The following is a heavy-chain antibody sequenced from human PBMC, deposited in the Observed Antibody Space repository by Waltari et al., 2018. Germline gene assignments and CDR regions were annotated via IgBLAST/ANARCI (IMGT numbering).Heavy chain of an antibody. CDR1: GGSFSGYS. CDR3: ARGGMVSLRERRGRSLRY. Sequence: QVQLQQWGAGLLKPSETLSLTCAVYGGSFSGYSWGWIRPPPGKGLEWIGEINHSGSTNYNPSLKSRVTISVDTSKNQFSLKLSSVTAADTAVYYCARGGMVSLRERRGRSLRYWGQGTLVTVSS. V-gene: IGHV4-34*01. D-gene: IGHD1-1*01. J-gene: IGHJ4*02. CDR2: INHSGST.